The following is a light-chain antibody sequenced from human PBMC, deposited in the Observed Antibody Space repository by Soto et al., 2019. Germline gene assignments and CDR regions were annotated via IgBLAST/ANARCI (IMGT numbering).Light chain of an antibody. CDR3: SSYTSSSLV. J-gene: IGLJ2*01. Sequence: QCVLTQPASVSGSPGQSITISCTRTSSDVGGYNYVSWYQQHPGKAPKLMIYDVSNRPSGVSNRFSGSKSGNTASLTISGLQAEDEADYYCSSYTSSSLVFGGGTK. CDR1: SSDVGGYNY. CDR2: DVS. V-gene: IGLV2-14*01.